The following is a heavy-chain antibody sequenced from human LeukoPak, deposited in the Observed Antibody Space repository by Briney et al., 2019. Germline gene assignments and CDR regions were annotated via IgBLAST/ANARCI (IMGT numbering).Heavy chain of an antibody. J-gene: IGHJ5*02. V-gene: IGHV3-23*01. CDR1: GFTFSSYA. Sequence: SGGSLRLSCAASGFTFSSYAMSWVRQAPEMGLEWVSTISGSGANTYYADSVKGRFTISRDNSKNTLYLQMNSLRAEDTAIYYCAKDALRRFDPWGQGTPVTVSS. CDR2: ISGSGANT. CDR3: AKDALRRFDP.